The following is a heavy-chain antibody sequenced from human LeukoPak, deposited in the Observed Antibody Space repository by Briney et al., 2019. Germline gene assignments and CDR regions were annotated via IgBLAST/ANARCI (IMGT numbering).Heavy chain of an antibody. V-gene: IGHV1-2*02. CDR1: GYTFTVYY. CDR3: ARDRGSPYYYDY. CDR2: INPNSGGT. J-gene: IGHJ4*02. D-gene: IGHD3-16*01. Sequence: ASVKDSCKASGYTFTVYYMHWVRQAPGQGLEWMGWINPNSGGTNYAQKFQGRVTMTRDTSISTAYMELSGLRSDDTALYYCARDRGSPYYYDYWGQGTLVTVSS.